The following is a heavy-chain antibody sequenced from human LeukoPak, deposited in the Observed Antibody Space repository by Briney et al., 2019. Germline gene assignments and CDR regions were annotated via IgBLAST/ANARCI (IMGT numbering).Heavy chain of an antibody. Sequence: ASVKVSCKASGYTFTSYDINWVRQATGQGLEWMGWMNPNSGNTGYAQKFQGRVTMTRNTSISTAYMELSSLRSEDTAVYYCARAAAAGTVYYYYMDVWGKGTTVTVSS. V-gene: IGHV1-8*01. CDR2: MNPNSGNT. D-gene: IGHD6-13*01. J-gene: IGHJ6*03. CDR1: GYTFTSYD. CDR3: ARAAAAGTVYYYYMDV.